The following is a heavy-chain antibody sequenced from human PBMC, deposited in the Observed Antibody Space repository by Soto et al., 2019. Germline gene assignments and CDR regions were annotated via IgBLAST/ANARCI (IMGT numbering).Heavy chain of an antibody. CDR2: MNPNSGNT. V-gene: IGHV1-8*01. CDR1: GYTFTSYD. Sequence: ASVKVSCKASGYTFTSYDINWVRQATGQGLEWMGWMNPNSGNTGYAQKFQGRVTMTRNTSISTAYMELSSLRSEDTAVYYCARDMVRGVMGFPWETSTTFDPWGQGTLVTLSS. D-gene: IGHD3-10*01. CDR3: ARDMVRGVMGFPWETSTTFDP. J-gene: IGHJ5*02.